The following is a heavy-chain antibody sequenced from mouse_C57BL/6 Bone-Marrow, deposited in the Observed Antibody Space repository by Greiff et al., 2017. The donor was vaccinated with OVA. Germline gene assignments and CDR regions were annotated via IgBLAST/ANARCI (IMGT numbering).Heavy chain of an antibody. D-gene: IGHD1-1*01. CDR1: GYAFSSSW. Sequence: SGPELVKPGASVKISCKASGYAFSSSWMNWVKQRPGKGLEWIGRIYPGDGDTNYNGKFKGKATLTADKSSSTAYMQLSSLTSEDSAVYFCARRNYGSSYDYWGQGTTLTVSS. V-gene: IGHV1-82*01. CDR2: IYPGDGDT. J-gene: IGHJ2*01. CDR3: ARRNYGSSYDY.